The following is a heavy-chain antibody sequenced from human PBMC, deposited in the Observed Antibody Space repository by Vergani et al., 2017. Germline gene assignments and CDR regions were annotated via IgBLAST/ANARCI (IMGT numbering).Heavy chain of an antibody. V-gene: IGHV1-8*01. CDR1: GYTFTSYD. CDR3: ARGRKSKGIRGFYYYMDV. Sequence: QVQLVQSGAEVKKPGASVKVSCKASGYTFTSYDINWVRQATGQGLEWMGWMNPNSGNTGYAQKFQGRVTMTRNTSISTAYMELSSLRSEDKAVYYCARGRKSKGIRGFYYYMDVWGKGTTVTVSS. J-gene: IGHJ6*03. CDR2: MNPNSGNT. D-gene: IGHD1-14*01.